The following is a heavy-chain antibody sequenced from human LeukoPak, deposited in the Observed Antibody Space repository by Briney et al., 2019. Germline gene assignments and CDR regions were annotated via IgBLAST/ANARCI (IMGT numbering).Heavy chain of an antibody. D-gene: IGHD5-18*01. V-gene: IGHV3-23*01. J-gene: IGHJ4*02. CDR2: ISGSGGST. CDR1: GFTFSSYA. CDR3: AKEGRRGYSYAWGY. Sequence: GGSLRLSCAASGFTFSSYAMSWVRQAPGKGLEWASAISGSGGSTYYADSVKGRFTISRDNSKNTLYLQMNSLRAEDTAVYYCAKEGRRGYSYAWGYWGQGTLVTVSS.